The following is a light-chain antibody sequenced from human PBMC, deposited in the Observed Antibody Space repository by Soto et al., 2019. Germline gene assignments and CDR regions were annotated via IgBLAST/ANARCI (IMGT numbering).Light chain of an antibody. J-gene: IGKJ1*01. CDR2: GAS. Sequence: EIVMTQSPATLSVSPGERATLSCRASQGVSSNLAWYQQKPGQAPRLLIYGASTRATDIPARFSGSGSGTEFTLTISSLQSEDFAVYYCQQYNNWPPWTFGQGTKVESK. CDR1: QGVSSN. CDR3: QQYNNWPPWT. V-gene: IGKV3-15*01.